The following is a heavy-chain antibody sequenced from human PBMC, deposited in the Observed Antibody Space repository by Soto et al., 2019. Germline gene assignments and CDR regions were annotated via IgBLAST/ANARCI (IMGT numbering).Heavy chain of an antibody. V-gene: IGHV4-39*01. Sequence: SETLSLTCAVSGVSIHNSHSFWGWIRQPPGKGLEFIANVYYSGGAHYNPSFKSRVTISVDTATNQVSLRMSSVTAADTAVYFCGRVVEGATRHTDFDLWGLGILVTVSS. J-gene: IGHJ5*02. CDR2: VYYSGGA. CDR3: GRVVEGATRHTDFDL. D-gene: IGHD2-21*01. CDR1: GVSIHNSHSF.